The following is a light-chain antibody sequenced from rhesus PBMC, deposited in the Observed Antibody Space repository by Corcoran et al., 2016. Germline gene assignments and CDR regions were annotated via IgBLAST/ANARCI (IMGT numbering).Light chain of an antibody. CDR2: EVS. J-gene: IGLJ1*01. V-gene: IGLV2-13*02. CDR1: SSDIGGYNR. Sequence: QAALTQSPSVSGCPGQSVTISCTGTSSDIGGYNRVSWYQQHPGKAPKLKIYEVSKRPSGVSDRFSGSNSGNTASLTISGIQAEDEAHYYCSSYASSSAYIFGAGTRLTVL. CDR3: SSYASSSAYI.